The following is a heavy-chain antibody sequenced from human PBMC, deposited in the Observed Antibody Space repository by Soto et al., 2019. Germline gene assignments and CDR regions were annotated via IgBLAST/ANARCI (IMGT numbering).Heavy chain of an antibody. V-gene: IGHV4-39*01. J-gene: IGHJ4*02. CDR3: ARRRIVPTTNFDY. Sequence: QLQLQESGPGLVKPSETLSLTCTVSGGSITSSSFYWGWIRQPPGNGLEWIGHIFHTGATYYNPTLKSRLRMSVYTSKNQFSLSLSSVTATDTAVYYCARRRIVPTTNFDYWGQGTLVTVSS. CDR2: IFHTGAT. CDR1: GGSITSSSFY. D-gene: IGHD1-26*01.